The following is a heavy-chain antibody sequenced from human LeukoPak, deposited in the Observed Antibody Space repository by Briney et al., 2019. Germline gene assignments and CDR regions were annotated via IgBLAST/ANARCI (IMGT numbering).Heavy chain of an antibody. D-gene: IGHD6-13*01. CDR2: IYPGDSDT. J-gene: IGHJ5*02. V-gene: IGHV5-51*01. CDR1: GYSFTSYW. Sequence: KAGESLKISCKGSGYSFTSYWICWVRQMPGKGLEWMGIIYPGDSDTRYSPSFQGQVTISADKSISTAYLQWSSLKASDTAMYYCARLRGIAADGDLYNWFDPWGQGTLVTVSS. CDR3: ARLRGIAADGDLYNWFDP.